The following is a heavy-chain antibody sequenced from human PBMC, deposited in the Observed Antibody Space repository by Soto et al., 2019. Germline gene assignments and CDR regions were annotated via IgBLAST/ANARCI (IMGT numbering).Heavy chain of an antibody. D-gene: IGHD6-19*01. CDR1: GFRFNTYD. CDR3: ANPSVAGLYWYFDL. CDR2: ISYDGSNS. Sequence: QVQLVESGGGVVQPGRSLRLSCAASGFRFNTYDIHWVRQAPGKGLEWVTGISYDGSNSYYADSVKGRFTISRDSSKNMLYLQMTSLRAEDTAVYYCANPSVAGLYWYFDLWGPGTLVTVSS. V-gene: IGHV3-30*18. J-gene: IGHJ2*01.